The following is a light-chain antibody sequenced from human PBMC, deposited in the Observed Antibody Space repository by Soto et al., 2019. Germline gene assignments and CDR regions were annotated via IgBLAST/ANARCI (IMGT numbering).Light chain of an antibody. CDR1: QSVSSN. V-gene: IGKV3-11*01. Sequence: EIVLTQSPATLSLSPGERATLSCRTSQSVSSNFAWYQQKPVRAPRLLIYDASNRATGIPARFIGSGSGTAFTLTISSLEPEDFAVYYCQQRSNWPITFGQGTRLEIK. J-gene: IGKJ5*01. CDR3: QQRSNWPIT. CDR2: DAS.